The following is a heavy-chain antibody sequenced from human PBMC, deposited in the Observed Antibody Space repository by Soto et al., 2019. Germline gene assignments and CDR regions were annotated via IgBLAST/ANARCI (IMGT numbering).Heavy chain of an antibody. J-gene: IGHJ5*02. V-gene: IGHV4-59*01. CDR2: IYSTGSS. CDR1: GDSLSLYY. CDR3: ARGERKVNWRPDIDT. D-gene: IGHD1-26*01. Sequence: SETLSLTCTVSGDSLSLYYWSWIRLSPGKGLEWIGYIYSTGSSNQNPSLRDRVAVSADASKNQFYLTLTSMTAADTAVYYCARGERKVNWRPDIDTWGQGIQVTVSS.